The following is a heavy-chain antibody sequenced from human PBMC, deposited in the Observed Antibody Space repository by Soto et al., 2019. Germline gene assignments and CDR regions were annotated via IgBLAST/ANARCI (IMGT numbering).Heavy chain of an antibody. D-gene: IGHD2-15*01. J-gene: IGHJ6*03. CDR2: IYYSGST. CDR3: ARAHLGYCSGGICYSGLDYHYYMDF. Sequence: SETLSLTCTVSGGSISSYYWSWIRQPPGKGLEWIGYIYYSGSTNYNPSLKSRVTISVDTSKNQFSLKLSSVTAADTAVYYCARAHLGYCSGGICYSGLDYHYYMDFWGKGTTVTVSS. V-gene: IGHV4-59*01. CDR1: GGSISSYY.